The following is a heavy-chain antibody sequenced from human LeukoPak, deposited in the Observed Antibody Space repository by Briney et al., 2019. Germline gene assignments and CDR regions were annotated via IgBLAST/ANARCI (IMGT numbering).Heavy chain of an antibody. CDR2: INPSGGST. CDR3: ARERRGTLLCSGGSCYSGAFDI. CDR1: GYTFTSYY. Sequence: ASAKVSCKASGYTFTSYYMHWVRQAPGQGLEWMGIINPSGGSTSYAQKFQGRVTMTRDTSTSTVYMELSSLRSEDTAVYYCARERRGTLLCSGGSCYSGAFDIWGQGTMVTVSS. D-gene: IGHD2-15*01. V-gene: IGHV1-46*01. J-gene: IGHJ3*02.